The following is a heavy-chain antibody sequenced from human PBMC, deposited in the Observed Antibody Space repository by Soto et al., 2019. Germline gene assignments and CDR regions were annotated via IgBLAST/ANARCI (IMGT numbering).Heavy chain of an antibody. Sequence: SETLSLTCSVSGGSISSYYWSWIRQPPGKGLEWIGYIYYSGSTNYNPSLKSRVTISVDTSKNQFSLKLSSVTAADTAVYYCASRNYYGSGSYHYYFDYWGQGTLVTVSS. J-gene: IGHJ4*02. CDR2: IYYSGST. CDR3: ASRNYYGSGSYHYYFDY. D-gene: IGHD3-10*01. CDR1: GGSISSYY. V-gene: IGHV4-59*08.